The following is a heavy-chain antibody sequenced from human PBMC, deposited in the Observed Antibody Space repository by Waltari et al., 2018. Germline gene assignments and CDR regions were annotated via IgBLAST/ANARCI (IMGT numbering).Heavy chain of an antibody. CDR2: IYYSGST. V-gene: IGHV4-31*03. J-gene: IGHJ2*01. Sequence: QVQLQESGPGLVKPSQTLSLTCTVSGGSISSGGYYWSWIRQPPGKGLEGIGYIYYSGSTHDNPSRKSRVTISVDTSKNQFSLKLSSVTAADTAVYYCARSSYYDSSGANWDFDLWGRGTLVTVSS. D-gene: IGHD3-22*01. CDR3: ARSSYYDSSGANWDFDL. CDR1: GGSISSGGYY.